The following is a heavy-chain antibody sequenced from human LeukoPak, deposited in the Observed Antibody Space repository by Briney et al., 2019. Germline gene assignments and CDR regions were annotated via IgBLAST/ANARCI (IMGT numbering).Heavy chain of an antibody. CDR2: IVRNGDHT. J-gene: IGHJ4*02. CDR3: AKGNNFGPSYYFES. Sequence: GGSLRLSCAASGFSFKVFAMTWVRQAPGKGLEWVSSIVRNGDHTYYADSLKGRFTISRDNSKGTLYLQMNSLRAEDTAVYYCAKGNNFGPSYYFESWGRGTLVTVSS. D-gene: IGHD1-1*01. V-gene: IGHV3-23*01. CDR1: GFSFKVFA.